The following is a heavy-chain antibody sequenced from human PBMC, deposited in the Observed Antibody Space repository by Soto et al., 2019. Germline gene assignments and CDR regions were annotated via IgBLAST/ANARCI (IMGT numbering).Heavy chain of an antibody. CDR2: IYNSGNT. J-gene: IGHJ4*02. CDR1: GGSISDGGYY. CDR3: ASGLSGDKVDQ. V-gene: IGHV4-30-4*01. D-gene: IGHD2-21*01. Sequence: QVQLQESGPGLVMPSQTLSLTCTVSGGSISDGGYYWSWIRQPPGKGLEWIGHIYNSGNTYNNPSLRSRLTISLDTSKSQYSLNLNSVTASDTAVYYCASGLSGDKVDQWGQGTLVTVSS.